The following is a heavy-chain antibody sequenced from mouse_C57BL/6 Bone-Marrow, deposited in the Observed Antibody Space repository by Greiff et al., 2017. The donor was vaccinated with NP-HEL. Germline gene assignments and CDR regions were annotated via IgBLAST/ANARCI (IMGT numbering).Heavy chain of an antibody. CDR3: ARRVIWYPFAY. CDR1: GYAFTNYL. V-gene: IGHV1-54*01. D-gene: IGHD2-1*01. J-gene: IGHJ3*01. Sequence: QVQLQQSGAELVRPGTSVKVSCKASGYAFTNYLIEWVKQRPGQGLEWIGVINPGSGGTNYNEKFKGKATLTADKSSSTAYMQLSSLTSEDSAVYVCARRVIWYPFAYWGQGTLVTVSA. CDR2: INPGSGGT.